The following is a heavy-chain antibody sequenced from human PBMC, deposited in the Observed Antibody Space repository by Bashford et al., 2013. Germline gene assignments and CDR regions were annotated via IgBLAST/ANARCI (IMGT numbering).Heavy chain of an antibody. CDR1: RGSITSYY. CDR2: IYYSGST. D-gene: IGHD1-26*01. J-gene: IGHJ6*02. Sequence: SETLSLTCTVSRGSITSYYWSWIRQPPGKGLEWIGYIYYSGSTNYNPSLKSRLTISVDTSTNQFSLKLSSVTAADTAVYYCARQLGVQHYYGMDVVGPRDHGHRLL. CDR3: ARQLGVQHYYGMDV. V-gene: IGHV4-59*08.